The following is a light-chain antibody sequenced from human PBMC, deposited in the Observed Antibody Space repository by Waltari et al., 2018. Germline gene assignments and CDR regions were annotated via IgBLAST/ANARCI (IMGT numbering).Light chain of an antibody. V-gene: IGKV3-20*01. CDR2: AAS. CDR3: QNHERLPAM. CDR1: QSISRY. J-gene: IGKJ1*01. Sequence: EIVLTQSPGTLSLSPGERATLSCRASQSISRYLAWYQQKPGQAPRLLIYAASSRATGIPVRFSGSGSGTDFSLTISRLEPEDFAVYYCQNHERLPAMFGQGTKVEIK.